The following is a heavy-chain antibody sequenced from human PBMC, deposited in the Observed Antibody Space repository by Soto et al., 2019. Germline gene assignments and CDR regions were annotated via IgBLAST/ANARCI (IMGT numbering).Heavy chain of an antibody. J-gene: IGHJ6*02. CDR1: RFTFSNYG. CDR2: ISYDGSNK. Sequence: QVQLVESGGGVVQPGRSLRLSCAASRFTFSNYGIHWVRQAPGKGLEWVAVISYDGSNKYYADSVKGRFTISRDNSKNTMYLRMNRLRAEDTGVYFCANEITEKTHYYYYGMDVWGQGTTVTVSS. CDR3: ANEITEKTHYYYYGMDV. V-gene: IGHV3-30*18. D-gene: IGHD3-10*01.